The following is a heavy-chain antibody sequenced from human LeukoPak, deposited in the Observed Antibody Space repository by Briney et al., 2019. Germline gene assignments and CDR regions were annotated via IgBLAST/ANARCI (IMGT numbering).Heavy chain of an antibody. CDR3: AGGLAAALHPGFDP. CDR1: GYTLTELS. D-gene: IGHD6-13*01. CDR2: FDPEDGET. Sequence: ASVKVSCKVSGYTLTELSMHWVRQAPGKGLEWMGGFDPEDGETIYAQKFQGRVTMTEDTSTDTAYMELSSLRSEDTAVYYCAGGLAAALHPGFDPWGQGTLVTVSS. V-gene: IGHV1-24*01. J-gene: IGHJ5*02.